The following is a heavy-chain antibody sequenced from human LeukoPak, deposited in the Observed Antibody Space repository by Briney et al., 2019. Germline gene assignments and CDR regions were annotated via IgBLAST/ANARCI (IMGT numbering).Heavy chain of an antibody. Sequence: PSETLSLTCTVSGGSISSYYWSWIRQPPGKGLEWIGYIYYSGSTNYNPSLKSRVTISVDTSKNQFSLKLSSVTAADTAVYYCASRIITGTGTGWFDPWGQGTLVTVSS. D-gene: IGHD1-7*01. CDR3: ASRIITGTGTGWFDP. V-gene: IGHV4-59*01. CDR1: GGSISSYY. CDR2: IYYSGST. J-gene: IGHJ5*02.